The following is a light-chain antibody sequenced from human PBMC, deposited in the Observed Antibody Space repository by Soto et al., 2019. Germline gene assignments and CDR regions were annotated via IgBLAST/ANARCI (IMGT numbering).Light chain of an antibody. CDR1: QSVSSS. Sequence: ETVMTQSPVTLSVSPGERATLSCRASQSVSSSLAWYQQKPGQAPKVLIYGASTRATGSPARFSGSGSGTEFTLTISSLQSEDFAVYYCQQYNNWPPTFGQGTKVEIK. CDR2: GAS. J-gene: IGKJ1*01. CDR3: QQYNNWPPT. V-gene: IGKV3-15*01.